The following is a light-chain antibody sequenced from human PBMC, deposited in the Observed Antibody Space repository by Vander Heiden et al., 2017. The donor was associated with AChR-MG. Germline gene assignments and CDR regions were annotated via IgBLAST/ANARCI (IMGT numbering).Light chain of an antibody. V-gene: IGKV1-33*01. CDR2: DAS. CDR1: QDISNY. J-gene: IGKJ4*01. Sequence: DIQMTQSRSSLSASVGDRVTIPCQASQDISNYLNWYQQKPGKAPKLLIYDASNWETGVPSRFSGSGSGTDFTFTISSLQPEDIATYYCQQDDNLPITFGGGTKVEIK. CDR3: QQDDNLPIT.